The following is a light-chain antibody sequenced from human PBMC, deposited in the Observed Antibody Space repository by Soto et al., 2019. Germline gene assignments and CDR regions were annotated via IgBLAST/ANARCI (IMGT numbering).Light chain of an antibody. V-gene: IGLV1-44*01. CDR2: SNH. J-gene: IGLJ2*01. CDR1: SSNIGSNT. Sequence: QPVLTQPPSASGTPGQRVTISCSGSSSNIGSNTVNWYQHLPGTAPKLLIYSNHERPSGVPDRFSGSKSGTSASLAISGLQSEDEADYYCAAWDDSLNGVVFGGGTKVTVL. CDR3: AAWDDSLNGVV.